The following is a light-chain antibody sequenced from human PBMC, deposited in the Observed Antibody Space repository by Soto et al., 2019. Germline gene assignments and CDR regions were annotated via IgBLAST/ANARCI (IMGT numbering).Light chain of an antibody. CDR1: QSVPSTY. CDR3: QQFGNSPWT. J-gene: IGKJ1*01. Sequence: VLSQSPGRVSLSPGERATLSCRASQSVPSTYFAWYQQKPGQPPRLLISGTSNRATGIPDRFSGSGSGTDFTLTISRLEPEDFAVYFCQQFGNSPWTFGQGTKVDI. CDR2: GTS. V-gene: IGKV3-20*01.